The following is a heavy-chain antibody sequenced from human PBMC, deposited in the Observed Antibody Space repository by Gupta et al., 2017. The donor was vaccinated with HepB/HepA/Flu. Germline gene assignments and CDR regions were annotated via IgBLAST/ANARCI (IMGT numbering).Heavy chain of an antibody. CDR1: GFSLSTSGMC. CDR3: ARMSRYIAARPYYYYYYMDV. V-gene: IGHV2-70*01. Sequence: QVTLRESGPALVKPTQTLTLTCTFSGFSLSTSGMCVSWIRQPPGKALEWLALIDWDDDKYYSTSLKTRLTISKDTSKNQVVLTMTNMDPVDTATYYCARMSRYIAARPYYYYYYMDVWGKGTTVTVSS. D-gene: IGHD6-6*01. J-gene: IGHJ6*03. CDR2: IDWDDDK.